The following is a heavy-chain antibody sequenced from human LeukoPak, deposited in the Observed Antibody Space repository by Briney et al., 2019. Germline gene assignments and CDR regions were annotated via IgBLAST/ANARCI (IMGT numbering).Heavy chain of an antibody. CDR3: ARDLIGGATLYYGMDV. D-gene: IGHD1-26*01. J-gene: IGHJ6*02. CDR1: GGTFSSYA. CDR2: ISDYNGNT. V-gene: IGHV1-18*01. Sequence: ASVKVSCKASGGTFSSYAISWVRQAPGQGLEWMGLISDYNGNTNYAQKLQGRVTMTTDTSTSTAYMELRSLRSDDTAVYYCARDLIGGATLYYGMDVWGQGTTVTVSS.